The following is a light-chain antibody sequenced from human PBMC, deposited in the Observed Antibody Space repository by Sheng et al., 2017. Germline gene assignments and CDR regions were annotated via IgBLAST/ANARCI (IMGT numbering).Light chain of an antibody. CDR1: NNDIGAYNY. CDR2: DVT. CDR3: SSYTRDTSVV. V-gene: IGLV2-14*03. J-gene: IGLJ2*01. Sequence: QSALTQPASVSGSPGQSITISCTGTNNDIGAYNYVSWYQQHPGEAPTLMIFDVTKRLSGVSDRLSGSRSGDTASLTISGLQPEDEADYYCSSYTRDTSVVFGGGTKLTV.